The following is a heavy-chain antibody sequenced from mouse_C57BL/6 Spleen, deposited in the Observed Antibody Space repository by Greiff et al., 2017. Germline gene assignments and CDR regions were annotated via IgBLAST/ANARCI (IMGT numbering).Heavy chain of an antibody. CDR2: ISYDGSN. V-gene: IGHV3-6*01. CDR3: ARDHYGSSYWYFDV. Sequence: DVQLQESGPGLVKPSPSLSLTCSATGYSITSCYYWNWIRQFPGNKLEWMGYISYDGSNNYNPSLKNRISITRDTSKNQFFLKLNSVTTEDTATYYCARDHYGSSYWYFDVWGTGTTVTVSS. D-gene: IGHD1-1*01. J-gene: IGHJ1*03. CDR1: GYSITSCYY.